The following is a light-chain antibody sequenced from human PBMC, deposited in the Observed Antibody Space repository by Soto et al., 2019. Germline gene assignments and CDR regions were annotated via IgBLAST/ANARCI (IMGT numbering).Light chain of an antibody. V-gene: IGLV2-11*01. J-gene: IGLJ2*01. CDR3: CSYAGSSRV. CDR2: DVN. Sequence: QSALTQPRSVSGSPGQSVTISCTGTSSDVGGYNYVSWYQHHPGKAPKLMIYDVNRRPSGVPDRFSGSRSGNTASLTISGLQAEDEADYYCCSYAGSSRVFGGGTKLTVL. CDR1: SSDVGGYNY.